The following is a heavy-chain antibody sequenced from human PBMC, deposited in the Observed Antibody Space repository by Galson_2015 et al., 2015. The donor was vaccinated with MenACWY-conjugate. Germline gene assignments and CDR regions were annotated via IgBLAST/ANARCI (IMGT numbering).Heavy chain of an antibody. D-gene: IGHD3-22*01. Sequence: QSGAEVKKPGESLTISCKGSGYSFTSYWIGWVRQMPGKGLEWMGIIYPGDSDTRYSPSFQGQVTISADKSISTAYLQWSSLKASDTAMYYCARPYYDSSGYYYVAAVWGQGTLVTVSS. CDR2: IYPGDSDT. CDR3: ARPYYDSSGYYYVAAV. V-gene: IGHV5-51*03. J-gene: IGHJ4*02. CDR1: GYSFTSYW.